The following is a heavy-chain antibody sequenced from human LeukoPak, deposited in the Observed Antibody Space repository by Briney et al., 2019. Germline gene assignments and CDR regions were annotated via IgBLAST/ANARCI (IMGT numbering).Heavy chain of an antibody. J-gene: IGHJ4*02. CDR2: ISSSSSTI. D-gene: IGHD2-15*01. V-gene: IGHV3-48*01. Sequence: GGSLRLSCAASGFTFSNYSMHWVRQAPGKGREGVSYISSSSSTIYYADSVKGRFTISRDNAKNSLYLQMNSLRAEDTAAYYCARVRAVVAAIPTPYFDYWGQGTLVTVSS. CDR1: GFTFSNYS. CDR3: ARVRAVVAAIPTPYFDY.